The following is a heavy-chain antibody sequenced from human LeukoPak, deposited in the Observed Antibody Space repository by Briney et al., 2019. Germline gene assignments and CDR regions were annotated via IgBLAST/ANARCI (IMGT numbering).Heavy chain of an antibody. J-gene: IGHJ3*02. CDR3: ARGGSYYDGSDAFDI. Sequence: SETLSLTCTVSGDSISDDYWSWIRQPPGKGLEWIGYIYYSGSTNYNPSLKSRVTISEDTSKNQFSLKLSSVTAADTAVYYCARGGSYYDGSDAFDIWGQGTMVTVSS. D-gene: IGHD3-22*01. CDR2: IYYSGST. V-gene: IGHV4-59*12. CDR1: GDSISDDY.